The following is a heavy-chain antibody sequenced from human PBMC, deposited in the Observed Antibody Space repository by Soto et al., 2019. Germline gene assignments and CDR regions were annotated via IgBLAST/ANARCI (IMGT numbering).Heavy chain of an antibody. V-gene: IGHV3-23*01. CDR3: AKDRIIPVDTAMAGGSH. D-gene: IGHD5-18*01. Sequence: GGSLRLSCAASGFTFSSYAMSWVRQAPGKGLEWVSAISGSGGSTYYADSVKGRFTISRDNSKNTLYLQMNSLRAEDTAVYYCAKDRIIPVDTAMAGGSHWGQGTLVTVSS. CDR2: ISGSGGST. J-gene: IGHJ4*02. CDR1: GFTFSSYA.